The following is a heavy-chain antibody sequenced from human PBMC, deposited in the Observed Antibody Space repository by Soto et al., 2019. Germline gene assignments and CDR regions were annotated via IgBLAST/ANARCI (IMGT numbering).Heavy chain of an antibody. J-gene: IGHJ6*02. CDR2: ISYDGSNK. V-gene: IGHV3-30-3*01. CDR1: GFTFGSYA. D-gene: IGHD1-1*01. CDR3: ARDRLRYNWNDYPYYYYGMDV. Sequence: QVQLVESGGGVVQPGRSLRLSCAASGFTFGSYAMHWVRQAPGKGLEWVAVISYDGSNKYYADSVKGRFTISRDNSKNTLYLQMNSLRAEDTAVYYCARDRLRYNWNDYPYYYYGMDVWGLGTTVTVSS.